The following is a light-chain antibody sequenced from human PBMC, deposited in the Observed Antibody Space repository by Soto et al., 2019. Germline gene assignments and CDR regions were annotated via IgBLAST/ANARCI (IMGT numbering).Light chain of an antibody. CDR3: AAWDDILNGYV. Sequence: QSVLTQPPSASLTPGQRVTISCSGSSSNIESNTVTWYQQLPGTAPKLVIYSNYDRPSGVPDRFSGSTSGTSASLVIRGLQSEDEADYYCAAWDDILNGYVFGGGTKATVL. J-gene: IGLJ1*01. V-gene: IGLV1-44*01. CDR2: SNY. CDR1: SSNIESNT.